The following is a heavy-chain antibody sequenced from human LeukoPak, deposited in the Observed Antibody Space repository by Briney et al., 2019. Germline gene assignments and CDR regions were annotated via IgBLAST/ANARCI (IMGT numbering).Heavy chain of an antibody. CDR2: INPSGGST. CDR1: GYTFTSYY. Sequence: WASVEVSCKASGYTFTSYYMHWVRQAPGQGLEWMGIINPSGGSTSYAQKFQGRVTMTRDTSTSTVYMELSSLRSEDTAVYYCASERYYDFWSGYLTPDYYGMDVWGQGTTVTVSS. V-gene: IGHV1-46*01. D-gene: IGHD3-3*01. J-gene: IGHJ6*02. CDR3: ASERYYDFWSGYLTPDYYGMDV.